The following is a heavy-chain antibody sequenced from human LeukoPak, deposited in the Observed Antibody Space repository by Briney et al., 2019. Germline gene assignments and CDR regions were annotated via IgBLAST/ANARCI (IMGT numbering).Heavy chain of an antibody. J-gene: IGHJ5*02. CDR2: IYYSGST. D-gene: IGHD4-11*01. CDR3: ARARDYRGWFDP. CDR1: GGSISSYY. V-gene: IGHV4-59*01. Sequence: PSETLSLTCTVSGGSISSYYWSWIRQPPGKGLEWIGYIYYSGSTNYNPSLKSRVTISVDTSKNQFSLKLSSVTAADTAVYYCARARDYRGWFDPWGQGTLVTVSS.